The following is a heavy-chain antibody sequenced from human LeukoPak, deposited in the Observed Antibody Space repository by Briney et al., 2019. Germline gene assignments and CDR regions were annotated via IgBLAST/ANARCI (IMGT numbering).Heavy chain of an antibody. J-gene: IGHJ4*02. CDR2: VHSSGDI. D-gene: IGHD3-16*01. V-gene: IGHV4-61*02. Sequence: PSETLSLTCSVSGVSITSGSYYWGWIRQSAGKGLEWIGRVHSSGDIYHNAAFRSRAAVSGDASKNQFSLQLNSVTAADTAVCYCARGASPKDAVFFDYWGQGALITVSS. CDR3: ARGASPKDAVFFDY. CDR1: GVSITSGSYY.